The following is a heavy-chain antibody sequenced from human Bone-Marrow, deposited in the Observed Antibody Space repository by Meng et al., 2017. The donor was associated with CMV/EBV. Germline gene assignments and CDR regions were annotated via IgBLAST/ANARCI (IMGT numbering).Heavy chain of an antibody. CDR2: INPNSSGT. CDR1: GYTFTGYY. V-gene: IGHV1-2*02. CDR3: ARGYSGYQNDS. J-gene: IGHJ4*02. D-gene: IGHD1-26*01. Sequence: QVQLVQSGAEVMKTXXSVKGSCKASGYTFTGYYMHWVRQAPGQGLEWMGWINPNSSGTNYAQKLQGRVTMTRDTSISTAYMELSRLRSDDTAVDYCARGYSGYQNDSWGQGTLVTVSS.